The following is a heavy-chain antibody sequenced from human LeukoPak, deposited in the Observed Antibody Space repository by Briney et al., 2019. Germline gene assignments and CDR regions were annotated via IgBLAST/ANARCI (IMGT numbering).Heavy chain of an antibody. V-gene: IGHV1-18*01. CDR3: ARVLLWFGEPSVMDV. CDR1: GYTFTSYG. CDR2: ISAYNGNT. D-gene: IGHD3-10*01. Sequence: GASVKVSCKASGYTFTSYGISWVRQAPGQGLEWMGWISAYNGNTNYAQKLQGRVTMTTDTSTSTAYMELRSLRSDDTAVYYCARVLLWFGEPSVMDVWGQGTTVTVSS. J-gene: IGHJ6*02.